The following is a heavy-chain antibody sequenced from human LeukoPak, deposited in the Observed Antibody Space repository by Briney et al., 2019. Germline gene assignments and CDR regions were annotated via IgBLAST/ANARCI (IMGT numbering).Heavy chain of an antibody. CDR3: ARVCSGGSCYPLGDAFDI. V-gene: IGHV3-7*01. Sequence: GGSLRLSCAASGFTFSSYWMSWVRQAPGKGLEWVANIKQDGSEKYYVDSVKGRFTISRDNAKNSLYLQMNSLRAEDMAVYYCARVCSGGSCYPLGDAFDIWGQGTMVTVSS. J-gene: IGHJ3*02. D-gene: IGHD2-15*01. CDR2: IKQDGSEK. CDR1: GFTFSSYW.